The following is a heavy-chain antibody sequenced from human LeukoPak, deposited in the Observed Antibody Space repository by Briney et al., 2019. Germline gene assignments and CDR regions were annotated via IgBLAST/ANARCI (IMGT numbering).Heavy chain of an antibody. Sequence: PSETLSLTCTVSGGSISSGGYYWSWIRQPPGKGLEWIGYIYHSGSTYYNPSLKSRVTISVDRSKNQFSLKLSSVTAADTAVYYCASYTSDAFDIWGQGTMVTVSS. CDR3: ASYTSDAFDI. J-gene: IGHJ3*02. D-gene: IGHD3-16*01. V-gene: IGHV4-30-2*01. CDR2: IYHSGST. CDR1: GGSISSGGYY.